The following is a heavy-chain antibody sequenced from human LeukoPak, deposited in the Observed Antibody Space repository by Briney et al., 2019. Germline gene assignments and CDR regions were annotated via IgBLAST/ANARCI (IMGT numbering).Heavy chain of an antibody. CDR3: ARGGGVITMVRGIDNYGMDV. CDR1: GGTFNSYA. D-gene: IGHD3-10*01. V-gene: IGHV1-2*02. Sequence: ASVKVSCKASGGTFNSYAISWVRQAPGQGLEWMGWINPNSGGTNYAQKFQGRVTMTRDTSISTAYMELSRLRSDDTAVYYCARGGGVITMVRGIDNYGMDVWGQGTTVTVSS. J-gene: IGHJ6*02. CDR2: INPNSGGT.